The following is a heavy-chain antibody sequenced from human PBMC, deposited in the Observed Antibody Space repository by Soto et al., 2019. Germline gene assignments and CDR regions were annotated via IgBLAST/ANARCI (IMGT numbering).Heavy chain of an antibody. CDR3: AKEGTGTVTTRVYYYYMDV. D-gene: IGHD4-17*01. J-gene: IGHJ6*03. V-gene: IGHV3-23*01. CDR1: GFTFSSYA. CDR2: ISGSGGST. Sequence: PGGSLRLSCAASGFTFSSYAMSWVRQAPGKGLEWVSAISGSGGSTYYADSVKGRFTISRDNSKNTLYLQMNSLRAEDTAVYYCAKEGTGTVTTRVYYYYMDVWGKGTTVTVSS.